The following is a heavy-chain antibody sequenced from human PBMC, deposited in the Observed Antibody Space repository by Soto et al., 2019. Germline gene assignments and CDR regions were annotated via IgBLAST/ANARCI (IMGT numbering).Heavy chain of an antibody. Sequence: EVQLVESGGGLVQPGGSLRLSCAASGFTFSDHSMNWVRQAPGKGLEWISYISETSANIYYSASVRGRFTNSRDNSKNSLFLQMNSLRDEDTAVYFCARGHVCRYYWGRGTLVTVAS. CDR2: ISETSANI. CDR3: ARGHVCRYY. V-gene: IGHV3-48*02. D-gene: IGHD2-8*01. J-gene: IGHJ4*02. CDR1: GFTFSDHS.